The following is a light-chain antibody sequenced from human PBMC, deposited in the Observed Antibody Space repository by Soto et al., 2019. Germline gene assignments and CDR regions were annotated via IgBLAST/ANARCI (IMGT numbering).Light chain of an antibody. CDR2: NNN. V-gene: IGLV1-44*01. Sequence: QLVLTQPPSTSGTPGQRVTISCSGSSSNIGSNTVNWYQQVPGTAPKLLIYNNNQRPSGVPDRFSGSKSGTSASLALSWLQSEDEAEYWCAAWDDSLNGGLFGGGTKLTVL. CDR3: AAWDDSLNGGL. J-gene: IGLJ3*02. CDR1: SSNIGSNT.